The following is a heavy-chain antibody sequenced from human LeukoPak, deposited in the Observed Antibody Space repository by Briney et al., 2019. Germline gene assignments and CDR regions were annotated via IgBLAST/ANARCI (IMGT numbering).Heavy chain of an antibody. CDR3: AKDVSIVVVVAATLDY. CDR2: ISSSSSYI. D-gene: IGHD2-15*01. J-gene: IGHJ4*02. Sequence: GGSLRLSCAASGFTFSSYSMNWVRQAPGKGLEWVSSISSSSSYIYYADSVRGRFTISRDNSKNTLHLQMNSLRAEDTAVYYCAKDVSIVVVVAATLDYWGQGTLVTVSS. CDR1: GFTFSSYS. V-gene: IGHV3-21*01.